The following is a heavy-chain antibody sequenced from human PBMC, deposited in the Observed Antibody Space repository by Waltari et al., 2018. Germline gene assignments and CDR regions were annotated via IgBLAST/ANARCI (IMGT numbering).Heavy chain of an antibody. CDR1: DDPLSGFY. V-gene: IGHV4-4*07. CDR3: ARHRRLGNKYYYDLDV. CDR2: IVSSGRP. J-gene: IGHJ6*02. D-gene: IGHD3-22*01. Sequence: QVQLKESGPGLVKASETLSLTCSVSDDPLSGFYCGWVRQPAGKGLEWIGRIVSSGRPNYNATFKSRVTMSLDTSKNGFSLILSSVTAADTGVYYCARHRRLGNKYYYDLDVWGQGTTVSLS.